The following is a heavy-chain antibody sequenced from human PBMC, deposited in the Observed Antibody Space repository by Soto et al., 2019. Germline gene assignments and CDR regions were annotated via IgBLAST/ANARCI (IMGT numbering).Heavy chain of an antibody. V-gene: IGHV4-31*03. CDR2: IYYSGST. J-gene: IGHJ2*01. CDR1: GGSISSGGYY. D-gene: IGHD2-21*02. Sequence: LSLTCTVSGGSISSGGYYWSWIRQHPGKGLEWIGYIYYSGSTYYNPSLRSRVTISVDTSKNQFSLKLSSVTAADTAVYYCARDSAYCGGDCSKTIWYFDLWGRGTLVTVSS. CDR3: ARDSAYCGGDCSKTIWYFDL.